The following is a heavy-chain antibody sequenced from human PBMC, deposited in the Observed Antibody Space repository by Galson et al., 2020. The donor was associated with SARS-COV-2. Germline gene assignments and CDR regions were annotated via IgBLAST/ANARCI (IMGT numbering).Heavy chain of an antibody. CDR2: ISSSSSYT. Sequence: GGSLRLSCAASGFTFSDYYMSWIRQAPGKGLEWVSYISSSSSYTNYADSVKGRFTISRDNAKNSLYLQMNSLRAEDTAVYYCARDGDSSSWAYDYRVDEWGQGTLVTVSS. J-gene: IGHJ4*02. CDR3: ARDGDSSSWAYDYRVDE. V-gene: IGHV3-11*05. CDR1: GFTFSDYY. D-gene: IGHD6-13*01.